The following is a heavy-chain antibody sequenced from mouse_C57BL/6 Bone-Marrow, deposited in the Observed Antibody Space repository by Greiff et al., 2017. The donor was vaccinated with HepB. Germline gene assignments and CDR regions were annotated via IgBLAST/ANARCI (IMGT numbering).Heavy chain of an antibody. J-gene: IGHJ4*01. CDR1: GFNIKDDY. V-gene: IGHV14-4*01. CDR2: IDPENGDT. CDR3: TTIITTVVATWDALDY. Sequence: VQLQQSGAELVRPGASVKLSCTASGFNIKDDYMHWVKQRPEQGLEWIGWIDPENGDTEYASKFQGKATITADTSSNTAYLQLSSLTSEDTAVYYCTTIITTVVATWDALDYWGQGTSVTVSS. D-gene: IGHD1-1*01.